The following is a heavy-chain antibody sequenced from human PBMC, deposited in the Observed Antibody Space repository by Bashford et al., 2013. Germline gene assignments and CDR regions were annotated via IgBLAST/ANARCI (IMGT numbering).Heavy chain of an antibody. J-gene: IGHJ4*02. V-gene: IGHV4-59*08. CDR3: ARHASYSNFWDWDY. CDR2: LSHWEH. Sequence: SETLSLTCTVSSGSITNYYWSWIRQPQEGTGVDWVYLSHWEHQLXPSLKSRVSISVDTPKNQFSLRLSAVTAADTAVYYCARHASYSNFWDWDYWGQGMLVTVSS. CDR1: SGSITNYY. D-gene: IGHD6-13*01.